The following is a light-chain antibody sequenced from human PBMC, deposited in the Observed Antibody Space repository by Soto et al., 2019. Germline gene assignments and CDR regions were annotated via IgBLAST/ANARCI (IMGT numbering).Light chain of an antibody. Sequence: DVQMTQSPSTLSASVGDRVTITCRASQSINNWLAWYQQKPGKAPKIMIYKASRLTTGVPSRFSGSGSGTEFTLTISSLQPDDFATYYCQQYNSLFPWTFGQGTKVDIK. V-gene: IGKV1-5*03. J-gene: IGKJ1*01. CDR1: QSINNW. CDR3: QQYNSLFPWT. CDR2: KAS.